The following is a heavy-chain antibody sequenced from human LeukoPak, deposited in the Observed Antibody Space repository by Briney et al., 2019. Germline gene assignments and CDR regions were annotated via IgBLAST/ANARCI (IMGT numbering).Heavy chain of an antibody. Sequence: SETLSLTCAVYGGSFSGYYWSWIRQPPGKGLEWIGEIDHSGRTNYNPSLKSRVTISVDTSKNQFSLKLSSVTAADTAVYYCARDLGSGRTDDAFDIWGQGTVVTVSS. CDR2: IDHSGRT. CDR3: ARDLGSGRTDDAFDI. D-gene: IGHD6-19*01. CDR1: GGSFSGYY. J-gene: IGHJ3*02. V-gene: IGHV4-34*01.